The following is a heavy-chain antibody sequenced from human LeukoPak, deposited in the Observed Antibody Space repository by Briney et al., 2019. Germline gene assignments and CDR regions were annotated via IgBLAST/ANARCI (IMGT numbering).Heavy chain of an antibody. CDR2: IYTSGST. CDR3: ARDRYYYDSSGYYWLFDY. Sequence: SETLSLTCAVYGGSFSSYYWSWIRQPAGKGLEWIGRIYTSGSTNYNPSLKSRVTMSVDTSKNQFSLKLSSVTAADTAVYYCARDRYYYDSSGYYWLFDYWGQGTLVIVSS. D-gene: IGHD3-22*01. J-gene: IGHJ4*02. CDR1: GGSFSSYY. V-gene: IGHV4-4*07.